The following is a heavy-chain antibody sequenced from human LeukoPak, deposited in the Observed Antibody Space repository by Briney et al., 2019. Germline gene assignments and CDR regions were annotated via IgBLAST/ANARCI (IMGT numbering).Heavy chain of an antibody. J-gene: IGHJ6*03. CDR2: ISSSSSYI. CDR1: GFTFSSYS. CDR3: AIAALSDVDTAMVTPLSYYYYYMDV. Sequence: PGGSLRLSCAASGFTFSSYSMNWVRQAPGKGLEWVSSISSSSSYIYYADSVKGRFTISRDNAKNSLHLQMNSLRAEDTAVYYCAIAALSDVDTAMVTPLSYYYYYMDVWGKGTTVTVSS. V-gene: IGHV3-21*01. D-gene: IGHD5-18*01.